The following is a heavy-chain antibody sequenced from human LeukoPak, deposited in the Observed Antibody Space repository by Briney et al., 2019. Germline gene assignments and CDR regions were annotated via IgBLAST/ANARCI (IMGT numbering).Heavy chain of an antibody. CDR2: INHSGST. CDR1: GGSISTSNYY. J-gene: IGHJ5*02. V-gene: IGHV4-39*07. CDR3: ARRRDYYGSGSYYTVRWFDP. D-gene: IGHD3-10*01. Sequence: SETLSLTCTVSGGSISTSNYYWGWIRQPPGKGLEWIGEINHSGSTNYNPSLKSRVTISVDTSKNQFSLKLSSVTAADTAVYYCARRRDYYGSGSYYTVRWFDPWGQGTLVTVSA.